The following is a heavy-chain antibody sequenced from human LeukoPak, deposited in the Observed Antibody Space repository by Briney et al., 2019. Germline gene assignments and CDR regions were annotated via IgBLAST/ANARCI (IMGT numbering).Heavy chain of an antibody. CDR3: AKGDPRVAATLRYYYYGMDV. Sequence: PGGSLRLSCAASGFTFSSYAMSWVRQAPGKGLEWVSAISGSGGSTYYADSVKGQFTISRDNSKNTLYLQMNSLRAEDTAVYYCAKGDPRVAATLRYYYYGMDVWGQGTTVTVSS. V-gene: IGHV3-23*01. CDR2: ISGSGGST. D-gene: IGHD2-15*01. J-gene: IGHJ6*02. CDR1: GFTFSSYA.